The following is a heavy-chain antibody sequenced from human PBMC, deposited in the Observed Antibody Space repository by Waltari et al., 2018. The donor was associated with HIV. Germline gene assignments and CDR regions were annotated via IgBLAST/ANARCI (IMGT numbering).Heavy chain of an antibody. CDR1: GGPISSYY. Sequence: QLRLQESGPGLVKPSETLSLSCTVSGGPISSYYWSWIRQPPGKGLEWIGSIYYSGTTKYNPSLKIRVIISIDTSSNQFSLRLNSVTAADTAVYYCARATRYRGGILGATIPPFLDSWGQGTLVIVSS. CDR3: ARATRYRGGILGATIPPFLDS. J-gene: IGHJ4*02. CDR2: IYYSGTT. V-gene: IGHV4-59*03. D-gene: IGHD1-26*01.